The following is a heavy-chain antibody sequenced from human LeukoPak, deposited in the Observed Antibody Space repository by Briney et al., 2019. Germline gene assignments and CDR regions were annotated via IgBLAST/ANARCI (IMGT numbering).Heavy chain of an antibody. CDR2: IYTSGST. CDR3: ARALCSGGSCYSDFYYYGMDV. V-gene: IGHV4-4*07. J-gene: IGHJ6*02. D-gene: IGHD2-15*01. CDR1: GGSISSYY. Sequence: SVTLSLTCTVSGGSISSYYWSWIRQPAGKGLEWIGRIYTSGSTNYNPSLKSRVTMSVDTSKNQFSLKLSSVTAADTAVYYCARALCSGGSCYSDFYYYGMDVWGQGTTVTVSS.